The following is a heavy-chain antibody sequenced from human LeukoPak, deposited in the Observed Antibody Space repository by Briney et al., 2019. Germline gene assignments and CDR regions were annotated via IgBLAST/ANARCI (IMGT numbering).Heavy chain of an antibody. Sequence: PSETLSLTCTVSGGSISSYYWSWIRQPPGKGLEWIGYIYYSGSTNYNPSLKSRVTISVDTSKNQFSLKLSSVTAADTAVCYCATTSYPHNRYYYYYGMDVWGQGTTVTVSS. CDR2: IYYSGST. V-gene: IGHV4-59*01. D-gene: IGHD2/OR15-2a*01. J-gene: IGHJ6*02. CDR3: ATTSYPHNRYYYYYGMDV. CDR1: GGSISSYY.